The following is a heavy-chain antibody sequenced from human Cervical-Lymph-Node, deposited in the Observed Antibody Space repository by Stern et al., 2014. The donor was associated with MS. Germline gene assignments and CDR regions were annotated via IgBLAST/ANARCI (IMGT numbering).Heavy chain of an antibody. CDR1: GFTFRSYG. J-gene: IGHJ6*02. Sequence: DQLVESGGGVVQPGRSLRLSCAASGFTFRSYGMHWVRQAPGKGLEWVAVIWYDGSNKYYADSVKGRFTISRDNSKNTLYLQMNSLRAEDTAVYYCASVAAAGPRGYYYGMDVWGQGTTVTVSS. D-gene: IGHD6-13*01. V-gene: IGHV3-33*01. CDR3: ASVAAAGPRGYYYGMDV. CDR2: IWYDGSNK.